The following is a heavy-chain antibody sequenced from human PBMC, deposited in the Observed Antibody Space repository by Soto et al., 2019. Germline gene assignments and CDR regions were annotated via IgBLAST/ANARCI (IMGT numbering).Heavy chain of an antibody. CDR1: GYTFTSYG. CDR2: ISTNNGNT. V-gene: IGHV1-18*01. D-gene: IGHD6-19*01. Sequence: ASVKVSCKASGYTFTSYGISWVRQAPGQGLEWMGWISTNNGNTNYAQKLQGRVTMTTDTSTSTAYMELRSLRSDDTAVYYCARVSSGWYYWFDPWGQGTLVTVSS. J-gene: IGHJ5*02. CDR3: ARVSSGWYYWFDP.